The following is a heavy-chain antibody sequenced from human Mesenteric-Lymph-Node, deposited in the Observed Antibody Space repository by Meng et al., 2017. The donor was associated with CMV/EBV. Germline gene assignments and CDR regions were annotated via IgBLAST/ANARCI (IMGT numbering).Heavy chain of an antibody. Sequence: SETLSLTCTVSGGSISTYYWSWVRQPPGKGLEWIGYIYYSGSTIYNPSLKTRVTMSVDTSKNQFSLKLGSVTAADTAVYYCARGLHLGSYYFDSWGQGTLVTVSS. V-gene: IGHV4-59*01. J-gene: IGHJ4*02. CDR3: ARGLHLGSYYFDS. CDR2: IYYSGST. D-gene: IGHD2-21*01. CDR1: GGSISTYY.